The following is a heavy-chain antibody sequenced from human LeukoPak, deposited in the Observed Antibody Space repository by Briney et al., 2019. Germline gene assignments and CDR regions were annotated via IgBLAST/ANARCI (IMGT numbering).Heavy chain of an antibody. J-gene: IGHJ5*02. Sequence: APVKVSCKTSGYTFTGFYMHWVRRAPGQGLDWIGWINPNSGDTNYAQKFRSRVTMTRDTSISTAYMELSRLRSDDTAVYYCARGRGYCSSTSCGHWFDPWGQGTLVTVSS. V-gene: IGHV1-2*02. D-gene: IGHD2-2*01. CDR1: GYTFTGFY. CDR2: INPNSGDT. CDR3: ARGRGYCSSTSCGHWFDP.